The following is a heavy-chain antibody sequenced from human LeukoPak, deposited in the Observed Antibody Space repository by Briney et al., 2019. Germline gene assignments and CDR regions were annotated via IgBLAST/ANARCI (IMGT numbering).Heavy chain of an antibody. CDR2: IYYSGST. J-gene: IGHJ3*02. CDR1: GGSISSSSYY. V-gene: IGHV4-39*07. CDR3: ATYPRTYNYGWVAFDI. D-gene: IGHD5-18*01. Sequence: SETLSLTCTVSGGSISSSSYYWGWIRQPPGKGLEWIGSIYYSGSTYYNPSLKSRVTISVDTSKNQFSLKLSSVTAADTAVYYCATYPRTYNYGWVAFDIWGQGTMVTVSS.